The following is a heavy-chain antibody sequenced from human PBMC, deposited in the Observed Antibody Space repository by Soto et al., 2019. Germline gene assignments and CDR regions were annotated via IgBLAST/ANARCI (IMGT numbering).Heavy chain of an antibody. V-gene: IGHV3-30-3*01. Sequence: QVQLVESGGGVVQPGRSLRLSCAASGFTFSNSAMHWVRQAPGKGLEWVAVISCAGTSTYYAASVKGRFTISRDNSTDTVYLQLNSLRSEDTAVHHCARDPGHYDNESYTFEYWGQGPLVTVSA. D-gene: IGHD3-16*01. CDR1: GFTFSNSA. CDR3: ARDPGHYDNESYTFEY. J-gene: IGHJ4*02. CDR2: ISCAGTST.